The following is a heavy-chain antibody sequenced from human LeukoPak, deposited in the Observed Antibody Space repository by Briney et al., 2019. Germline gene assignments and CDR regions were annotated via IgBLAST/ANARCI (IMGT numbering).Heavy chain of an antibody. CDR2: IYHSGST. D-gene: IGHD3-16*01. Sequence: PSETLSLTCTVSGGSISSGGYYWSWIRQPPGKGLEWIGYIYHSGSTYYNPSLKSRVTISVDRSKNQFSLKLSSVTAADTAVYYCARDEEEGFWGAFDIWGQGTMVTVSS. CDR1: GGSISSGGYY. CDR3: ARDEEEGFWGAFDI. V-gene: IGHV4-30-2*01. J-gene: IGHJ3*02.